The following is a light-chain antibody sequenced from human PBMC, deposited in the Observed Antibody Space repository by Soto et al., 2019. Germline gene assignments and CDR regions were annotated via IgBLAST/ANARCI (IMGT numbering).Light chain of an antibody. CDR1: QSVNNN. J-gene: IGKJ5*01. CDR3: QQYNNWPPIT. V-gene: IGKV3-15*01. CDR2: GVS. Sequence: EEVMSKSVATLSVLPGERATLSCRASQSVNNNLAWYQQKPGQAPRLLIHGVSTRATRIPARFSGSGSGTEFSLSIRSLQSEDSAVYYCQQYNNWPPITFGEGGRRAIK.